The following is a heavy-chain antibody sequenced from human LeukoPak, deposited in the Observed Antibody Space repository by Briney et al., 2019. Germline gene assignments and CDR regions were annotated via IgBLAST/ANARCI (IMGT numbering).Heavy chain of an antibody. J-gene: IGHJ4*02. CDR3: ARDAPHQRLDY. CDR1: GYTFIDYW. V-gene: IGHV1-2*02. Sequence: ASVKVSCKASGYTFIDYWIHWVRQAPGQGLEWMGRIDLNTGDTNSAQKFQGRVTMTRDTSISTVYLDLSGLGSDDTAVYYFARDAPHQRLDYWGQGTLVTVSS. CDR2: IDLNTGDT. D-gene: IGHD3-16*01.